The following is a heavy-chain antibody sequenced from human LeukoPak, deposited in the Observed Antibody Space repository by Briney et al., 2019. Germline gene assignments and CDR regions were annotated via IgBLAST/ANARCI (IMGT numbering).Heavy chain of an antibody. V-gene: IGHV3-7*04. CDR3: ARGILIDY. CDR2: IKQDGSEK. J-gene: IGHJ4*02. D-gene: IGHD2-21*01. CDR1: GFTVSSSY. Sequence: GGSLRLSCAASGFTVSSSYMSWVRQAPGKGLEWVANIKQDGSEKYYVDSVKGRFTISRDNAKNSLYLQMNSLRAEDTAVYYCARGILIDYWGQGTLVTVSS.